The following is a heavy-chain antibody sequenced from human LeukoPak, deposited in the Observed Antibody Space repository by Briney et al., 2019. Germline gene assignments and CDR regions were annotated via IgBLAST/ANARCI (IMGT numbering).Heavy chain of an antibody. CDR2: INSDGSST. J-gene: IGHJ6*04. Sequence: GGSLRLSCAASGFTFSTYAMSWVRQATGKGLEWVSRINSDGSSTSYADSVEGRFTISRDNAKNSLYLQMNSLRAEDTAVYYCAELGITMIGGVWGKGTTVTISS. CDR3: AELGITMIGGV. D-gene: IGHD3-10*02. CDR1: GFTFSTYA. V-gene: IGHV3-74*01.